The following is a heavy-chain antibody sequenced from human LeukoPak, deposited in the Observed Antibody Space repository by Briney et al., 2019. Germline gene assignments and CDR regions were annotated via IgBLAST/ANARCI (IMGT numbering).Heavy chain of an antibody. CDR1: GGSISSSSYY. CDR3: ARAVSSLDY. Sequence: SETLSLTCTVSGGSISSSSYYWGWIRQPPGKGPEWIGSIYYSGSTYYNPPLKSRVTISVDTSKNQFSLKLSSVTAADTAVYYCARAVSSLDYWGQGTLVTVSS. CDR2: IYYSGST. V-gene: IGHV4-39*07. J-gene: IGHJ4*02. D-gene: IGHD5/OR15-5a*01.